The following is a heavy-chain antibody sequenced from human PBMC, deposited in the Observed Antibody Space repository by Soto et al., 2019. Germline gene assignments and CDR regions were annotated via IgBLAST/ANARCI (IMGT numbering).Heavy chain of an antibody. V-gene: IGHV4-59*08. CDR1: GGSISSYY. J-gene: IGHJ4*02. CDR2: IYYSGST. CDR3: ARQFPMVRGVQRFDD. Sequence: SETLSLTCTVSGGSISSYYWSWIRQPPGKGLEWIGYIYYSGSTNYNPSLKSRVTISVDTSKNQFSLKLSSVTAADTAVYYCARQFPMVRGVQRFDDWGQGTLVTVSS. D-gene: IGHD3-10*01.